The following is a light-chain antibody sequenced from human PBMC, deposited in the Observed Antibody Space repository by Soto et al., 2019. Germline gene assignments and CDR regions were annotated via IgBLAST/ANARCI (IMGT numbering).Light chain of an antibody. CDR3: QNYNSYSEA. Sequence: DIQITHSPSTRSASVVDRVTITCLASQSISSWLAWYQQKPGKAPKLLIYKASSLESGVPSRFSGSGSGTEFTLTISSLQPDDFATYYCQNYNSYSEAFGQGTKVDIK. CDR1: QSISSW. CDR2: KAS. J-gene: IGKJ1*01. V-gene: IGKV1-5*03.